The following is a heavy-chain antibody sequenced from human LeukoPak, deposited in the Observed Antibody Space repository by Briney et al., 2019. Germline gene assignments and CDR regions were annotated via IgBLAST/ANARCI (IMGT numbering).Heavy chain of an antibody. D-gene: IGHD3-10*01. Sequence: SETLSLTCTASGGSISSYYWSWIRPPPGKGLEWIGYIYYSGSTNYNPSLKSRVTISVDTSKNQFSLKLSSVTAADTAVYYCARVMVRGVIRFGYWGQGILVTVSS. V-gene: IGHV4-59*01. J-gene: IGHJ4*02. CDR2: IYYSGST. CDR1: GGSISSYY. CDR3: ARVMVRGVIRFGY.